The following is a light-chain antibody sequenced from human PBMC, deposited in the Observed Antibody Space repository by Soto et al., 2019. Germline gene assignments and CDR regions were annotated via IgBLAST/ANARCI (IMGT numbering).Light chain of an antibody. CDR2: AST. CDR1: GTNIGAAYD. CDR3: HSYDSSLTVYV. V-gene: IGLV1-40*01. Sequence: QSALTQPPSVSGAPGQRVTVSCSGGGTNIGAAYDVQWYQHLPGRAPKLLIYASTTRPSGVPDRFSGSRSGSSASLAITGLRAEDDSDYYSHSYDSSLTVYVFVPVSKVT. J-gene: IGLJ1*01.